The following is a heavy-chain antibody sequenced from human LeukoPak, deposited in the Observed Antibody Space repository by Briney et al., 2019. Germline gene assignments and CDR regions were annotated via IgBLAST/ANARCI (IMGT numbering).Heavy chain of an antibody. D-gene: IGHD5-24*01. CDR2: INPSGGST. CDR3: ATSVEMATIVDY. CDR1: GYTFTSYY. J-gene: IGHJ4*02. V-gene: IGHV1-46*01. Sequence: ASVKVSCKASGYTFTSYYMHWVRQAPGQGLEWMGIINPSGGSTSYAQKFQGRVTMTRDTSTSTVYMELSSLRSEDTAVYYCATSVEMATIVDYWGPGTLVTVSS.